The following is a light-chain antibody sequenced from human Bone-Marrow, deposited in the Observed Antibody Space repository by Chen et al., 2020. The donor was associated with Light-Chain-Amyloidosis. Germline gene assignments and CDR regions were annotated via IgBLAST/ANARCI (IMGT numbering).Light chain of an antibody. CDR2: ATA. V-gene: IGKV1-NL1*01. Sequence: DIQMTQFPPPLSASVGDRVTITCRASQGVTHAGAWYQQIPGKGPTLLIYATARLGSGVPSRFSVSGAGTEYTLTVNGLQPEDTATYFCQQYYNIPPGTFGQGSKVQIK. J-gene: IGKJ1*01. CDR1: QGVTHA. CDR3: QQYYNIPPGT.